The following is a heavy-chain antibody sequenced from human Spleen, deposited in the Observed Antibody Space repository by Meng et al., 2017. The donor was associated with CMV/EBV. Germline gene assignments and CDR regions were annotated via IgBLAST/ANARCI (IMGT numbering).Heavy chain of an antibody. V-gene: IGHV3-7*01. CDR3: ARGFGGFDY. D-gene: IGHD3-16*01. CDR2: INKDGSET. CDR1: GFTFSSYS. J-gene: IGHJ4*02. Sequence: GESLKISCAASGFTFSSYSMHWVRQAPGKGLEWVANINKDGSETYHVDSVKGRFTVSRDNGKNSLYLQMNSLRAEDTAVYYCARGFGGFDYWGQGMLVTVSS.